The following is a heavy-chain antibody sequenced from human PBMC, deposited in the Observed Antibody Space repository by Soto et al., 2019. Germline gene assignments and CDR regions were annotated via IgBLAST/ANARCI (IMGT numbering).Heavy chain of an antibody. CDR1: GITFSGHW. CDR2: IKQDGSEK. D-gene: IGHD6-13*01. CDR3: ASGRYSSTWLDY. J-gene: IGHJ4*02. V-gene: IGHV3-7*01. Sequence: EVQLVESGGGLVQAGGSLRLSCAASGITFSGHWMTWVRQAPGKGLERVANIKQDGSEKYYVDSVKGRFTISRDNAKNSLYLQMNSLRAEDTAVFYCASGRYSSTWLDYWGQGTLVTVSS.